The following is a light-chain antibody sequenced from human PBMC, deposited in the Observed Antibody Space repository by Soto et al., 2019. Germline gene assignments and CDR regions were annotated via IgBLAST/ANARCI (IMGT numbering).Light chain of an antibody. CDR3: QTWGTGILV. CDR2: LNSDGSH. V-gene: IGLV4-69*01. CDR1: SGHNSYA. Sequence: QLVLTQSPSASASLGASVKLTCTLSSGHNSYAIAWHQQQPEKGPRYLMKLNSDGSHTKGDGIPDRFSGSSSGAERYLSISGLQSEDEADYYCQTWGTGILVFGGGTKLTVL. J-gene: IGLJ3*02.